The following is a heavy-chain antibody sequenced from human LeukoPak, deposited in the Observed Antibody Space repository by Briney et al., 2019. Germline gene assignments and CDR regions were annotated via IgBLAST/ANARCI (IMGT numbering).Heavy chain of an antibody. V-gene: IGHV4-38-2*01. CDR3: ARSSPRITIFGVVIIPYYFDY. D-gene: IGHD3-3*01. Sequence: MTSETLSLTCAVSGYSISSGYYWGWIRQPPGEGLEWIGEINHSGSTNYNPSLKSRVTISVDTSKNQFSLKLSSVTAADTAVYYCARSSPRITIFGVVIIPYYFDYWGQGTLVTVSS. CDR1: GYSISSGYY. J-gene: IGHJ4*02. CDR2: INHSGST.